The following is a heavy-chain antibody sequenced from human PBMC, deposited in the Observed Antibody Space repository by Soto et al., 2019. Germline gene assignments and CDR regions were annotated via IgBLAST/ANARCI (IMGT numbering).Heavy chain of an antibody. CDR1: GFIFRNAW. Sequence: EVQLVESGGALVQPEGSLRLSCVGSGFIFRNAWMTWVRQAPGKGLEWVGRSKRNSDGGTTDYAAPVKGRFTISRDDSKITLYLQMSSLNTEDTAVYYCVGCPSGHWGQGTLVPVSS. D-gene: IGHD3-10*01. CDR2: SKRNSDGGTT. CDR3: VGCPSGH. V-gene: IGHV3-15*02. J-gene: IGHJ1*01.